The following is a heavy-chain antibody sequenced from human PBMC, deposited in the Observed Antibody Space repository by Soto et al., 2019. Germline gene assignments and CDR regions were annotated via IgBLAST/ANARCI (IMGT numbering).Heavy chain of an antibody. J-gene: IGHJ3*02. D-gene: IGHD5-12*01. Sequence: QVQLVESGGGVVQPGRSLRLSCAASGFTFSSYGMHWVRQAPGKGLEWVAVISYDGSNKYYADSVKGRFTISRDNSKNTLYLQMNSLRAEDTAVYYCAKDTRDGYNYAAFDIWCQGTMVTVSS. V-gene: IGHV3-30*18. CDR1: GFTFSSYG. CDR3: AKDTRDGYNYAAFDI. CDR2: ISYDGSNK.